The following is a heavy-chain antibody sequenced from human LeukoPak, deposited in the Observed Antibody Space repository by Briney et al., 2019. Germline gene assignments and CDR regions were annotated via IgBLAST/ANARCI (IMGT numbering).Heavy chain of an antibody. CDR1: GGSISSSSYY. V-gene: IGHV4-39*01. D-gene: IGHD2-21*01. CDR3: ATYYRASSFDY. CDR2: IYYSGST. Sequence: SETLSLTCTVSGGSISSSSYYWGWIRHPPGKGLEWIGSIYYSGSTYYNPSLKSRVTISVDTSKNQFPLKLSSVTAADTAVYYCATYYRASSFDYWSQGTLVTVSS. J-gene: IGHJ4*02.